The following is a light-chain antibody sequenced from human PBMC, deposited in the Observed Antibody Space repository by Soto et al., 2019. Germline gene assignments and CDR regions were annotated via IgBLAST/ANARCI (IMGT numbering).Light chain of an antibody. CDR3: SSYTASNPGV. Sequence: QSALTQPASVSGSPGQSITISCTGSSRDVGAYNYVSWYQQHPDKAPKLMIYEVNDRPSGVSDRFSGSKSGNAASLTISCRQDEDEDHYYCSSYTASNPGVFGGGTKLTVL. CDR2: EVN. V-gene: IGLV2-14*01. CDR1: SRDVGAYNY. J-gene: IGLJ3*02.